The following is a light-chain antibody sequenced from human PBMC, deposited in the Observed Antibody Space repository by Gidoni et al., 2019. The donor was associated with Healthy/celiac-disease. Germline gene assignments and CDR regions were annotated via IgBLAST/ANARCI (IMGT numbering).Light chain of an antibody. J-gene: IGLJ2*01. Sequence: QSVLTQPPSASGTPGQRVTIACSGSRSNNGSNYVYWYQQHPGTAPKLLINGNNQRPSGVPDRFSGSKSGTSASLAISGLRSEDEADYDCAAWDDSLSGVVFGGGTKLTVL. CDR1: RSNNGSNY. V-gene: IGLV1-47*01. CDR3: AAWDDSLSGVV. CDR2: GNN.